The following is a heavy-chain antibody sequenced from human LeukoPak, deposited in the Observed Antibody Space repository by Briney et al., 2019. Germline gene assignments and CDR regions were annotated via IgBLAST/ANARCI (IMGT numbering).Heavy chain of an antibody. CDR2: IYHSGST. V-gene: IGHV4-30-2*01. Sequence: KPSETLSLTCTVSGGSISSGGYYWSWIRQPPGKGLEWIGYIYHSGSTYYNPSLKSRVTISVDRSKNQFSLKLSSVTAADTAVYYCARQGSMPAVIMNAFDIWGQGTMVTVSS. J-gene: IGHJ3*02. CDR1: GGSISSGGYY. D-gene: IGHD2/OR15-2a*01. CDR3: ARQGSMPAVIMNAFDI.